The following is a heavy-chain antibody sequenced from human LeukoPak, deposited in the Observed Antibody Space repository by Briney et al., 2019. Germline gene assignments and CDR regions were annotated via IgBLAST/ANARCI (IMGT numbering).Heavy chain of an antibody. CDR2: IYYSGST. Sequence: SETLTLTCTVSGGSISSYYWSWIRQPPGEGLEWIGYIYYSGSTNYNPSLKSRVTISVDTSKNQFSLKLSSVTAADTAVYFCARGRVSSSSWYSTYYYYFYMDVWGKGTTVTVSS. J-gene: IGHJ6*03. CDR1: GGSISSYY. CDR3: ARGRVSSSSWYSTYYYYFYMDV. V-gene: IGHV4-59*01. D-gene: IGHD6-13*01.